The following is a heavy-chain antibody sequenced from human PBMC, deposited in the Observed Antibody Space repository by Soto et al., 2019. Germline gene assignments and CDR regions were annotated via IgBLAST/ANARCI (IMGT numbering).Heavy chain of an antibody. CDR3: ARSGPYSHFQH. V-gene: IGHV3-72*01. D-gene: IGHD3-3*01. CDR2: TRNKANSYTT. J-gene: IGHJ1*01. Sequence: EVQLVESGGGLVQPGGSLRLSCVVSGFTFSDHYMAWVRQAPGKGLEWVGRTRNKANSYTTEYAASVKGRFTISRDDSKNSLYLQMNSLKTEDTAVYYCARSGPYSHFQHWGQGTLVTVSS. CDR1: GFTFSDHY.